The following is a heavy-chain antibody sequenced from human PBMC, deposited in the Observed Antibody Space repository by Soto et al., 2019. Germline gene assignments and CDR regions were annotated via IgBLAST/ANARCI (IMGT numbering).Heavy chain of an antibody. Sequence: EVQLLESGGGLVQPGGSLRLSCAASGFTFSSYAMSWVRQAPGKGLEWVSAISGSGGSTYYADSVKGRFTISRDNSKNTLYLQRNSLRAEDRAVYYCAKGPLVLVPAAGDAFDIWVQGTMVAVSS. J-gene: IGHJ3*02. V-gene: IGHV3-23*01. CDR2: ISGSGGST. CDR3: AKGPLVLVPAAGDAFDI. D-gene: IGHD2-2*01. CDR1: GFTFSSYA.